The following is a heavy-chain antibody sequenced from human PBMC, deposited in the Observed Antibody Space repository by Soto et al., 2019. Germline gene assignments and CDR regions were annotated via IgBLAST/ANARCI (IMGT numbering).Heavy chain of an antibody. CDR1: GPTISNISYY. V-gene: IGHV4-39*07. J-gene: IGHJ4*02. CDR3: AAGGGLPRYY. D-gene: IGHD5-12*01. CDR2: IYYSGST. Sequence: SYTLSQTCTACGPTISNISYYWGWIRQPPGKGLEWIGSIYYSGSTYYNPSLKSRVTISVDRSKNQFSLKLSSVTAADTAVYYCAAGGGLPRYYWGQG.